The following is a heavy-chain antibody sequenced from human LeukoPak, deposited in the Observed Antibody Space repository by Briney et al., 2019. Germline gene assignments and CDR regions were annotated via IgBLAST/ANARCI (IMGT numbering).Heavy chain of an antibody. CDR2: ISGSGGST. J-gene: IGHJ3*02. V-gene: IGHV3-23*01. CDR1: GFTFSNYA. Sequence: GGSLRLSCAASGFTFSNYAMTWVRQAPGKGLEWVSAISGSGGSTYYADSVKGRFTISRDNSKNTLYLQMNSLRAEDTAVYYCAKALYYYDSSGHNDAFDIWGQGTMVTVSS. D-gene: IGHD3-22*01. CDR3: AKALYYYDSSGHNDAFDI.